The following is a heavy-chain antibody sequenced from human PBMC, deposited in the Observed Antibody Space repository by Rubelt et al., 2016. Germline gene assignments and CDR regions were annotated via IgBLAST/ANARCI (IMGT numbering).Heavy chain of an antibody. D-gene: IGHD3-22*01. CDR2: INNSGST. CDR3: ARHGHPEGYYDSSGYYNYFDY. Sequence: QVQLQQWGAGLLKPSETLSLTCAVYGGSFSGYYWSWIRQPPGKGLEWIGEINNSGSTNYNPSLKSRGTISVDTSKNQFSLKLSSVTAADTAVYYCARHGHPEGYYDSSGYYNYFDYWGQGTLVTVSS. J-gene: IGHJ4*02. V-gene: IGHV4-34*01. CDR1: GGSFSGYY.